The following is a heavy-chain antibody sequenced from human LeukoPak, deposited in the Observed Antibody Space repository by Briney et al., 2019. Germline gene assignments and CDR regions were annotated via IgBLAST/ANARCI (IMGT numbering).Heavy chain of an antibody. J-gene: IGHJ4*02. Sequence: PGGSLRLSCAASGFTVSSNYMSWVRQAPGKGLEWVSVIYSGGSTYYADSVKGRFTISRDNPKNTLYLQMNSLRAEDTAVYYCATDGARVRGDIEFDYWGQGTLVTVSS. CDR3: ATDGARVRGDIEFDY. CDR2: IYSGGST. D-gene: IGHD3-10*01. CDR1: GFTVSSNY. V-gene: IGHV3-66*01.